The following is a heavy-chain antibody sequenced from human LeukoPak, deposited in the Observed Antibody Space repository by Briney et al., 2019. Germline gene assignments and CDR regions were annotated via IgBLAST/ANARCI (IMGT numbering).Heavy chain of an antibody. CDR3: AGDGDTYGYYYYGLDV. D-gene: IGHD5-18*01. V-gene: IGHV1-2*02. CDR1: GYTFTGYY. CDR2: INPNSGGT. J-gene: IGHJ6*02. Sequence: ASVKVSCKASGYTFTGYYMHWVRQAPGQGLEWMGWINPNSGGTKYAQTFKGRVTMTRDTSISTAYMELSSLRSDGTAVYYCAGDGDTYGYYYYGLDVWGQGTTVTVSS.